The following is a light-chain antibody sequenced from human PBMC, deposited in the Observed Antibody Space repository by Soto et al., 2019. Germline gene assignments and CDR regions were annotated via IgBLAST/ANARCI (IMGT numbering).Light chain of an antibody. CDR2: LVS. CDR1: QSLLHSNGYTH. V-gene: IGKV2-28*01. Sequence: DIVLTQSPLSLPVTPGEPASISCRSSQSLLHSNGYTHLDWYLQKPEQSPQLLIYLVSNRASGVPDRFSGSGSGTDFTLKISRVEDEDVGVYYCMQTLPTPPMTFGQGTRLEIK. J-gene: IGKJ5*01. CDR3: MQTLPTPPMT.